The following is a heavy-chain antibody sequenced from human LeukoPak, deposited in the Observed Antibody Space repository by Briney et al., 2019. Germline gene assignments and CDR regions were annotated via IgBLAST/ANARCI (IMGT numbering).Heavy chain of an antibody. CDR1: GGSISSYY. D-gene: IGHD2-15*01. CDR2: IYYTGNT. Sequence: SETLSFTCTVSGGSISSYYSSWIRQPPGKGLEWIGYIYYTGNTNYNPSLKSRVTISEDTSKNQVSLELSSVTAADTAVYYCVRHSRVVAFDYWGQGNLVTVSS. CDR3: VRHSRVVAFDY. V-gene: IGHV4-59*08. J-gene: IGHJ4*02.